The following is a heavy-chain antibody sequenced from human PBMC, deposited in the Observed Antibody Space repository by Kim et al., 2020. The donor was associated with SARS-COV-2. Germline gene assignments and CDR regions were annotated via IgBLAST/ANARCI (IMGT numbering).Heavy chain of an antibody. V-gene: IGHV3-74*01. D-gene: IGHD3-16*01. J-gene: IGHJ3*02. CDR2: INSDGSST. CDR1: GFTFSSYW. Sequence: GGSLRLSCAASGFTFSSYWMHWVRQAPGKGLVWVSRINSDGSSTSYADSVKGRFTISSDNAKNTLYLKMNSLRAEDTAVYYCAREGRVITFGDDAFDIWGQGTMVTVAS. CDR3: AREGRVITFGDDAFDI.